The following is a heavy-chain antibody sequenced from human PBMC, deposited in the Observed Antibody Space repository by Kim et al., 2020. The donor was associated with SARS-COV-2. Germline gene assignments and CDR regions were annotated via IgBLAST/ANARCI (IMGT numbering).Heavy chain of an antibody. Sequence: GGSLRLSCAASGFTFSSYAMHWVRQAPGKGLEWVAVISYDGSNKYYADSVKGRFTISRDNSKNTLYLQMNSLRAEDTAVYYCARGDRVGATRRFGMDVWGQGTTVTVSS. CDR2: ISYDGSNK. CDR3: ARGDRVGATRRFGMDV. D-gene: IGHD1-26*01. V-gene: IGHV3-30*04. J-gene: IGHJ6*02. CDR1: GFTFSSYA.